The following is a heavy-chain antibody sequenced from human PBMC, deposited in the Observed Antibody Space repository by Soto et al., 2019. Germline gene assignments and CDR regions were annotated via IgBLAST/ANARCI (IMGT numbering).Heavy chain of an antibody. V-gene: IGHV1-2*02. CDR2: INPNSGDT. CDR1: GYTFNDYY. D-gene: IGHD3-16*01. J-gene: IGHJ4*02. Sequence: ASVKVSCKASGYTFNDYYIHWVRQAPGQGLEGMGWINPNSGDTKYAQKFQGRVTMTRDTSISTAYMELSRLRTDDTAVYYCATLGAGAFDYWGQGSLVTSPQ. CDR3: ATLGAGAFDY.